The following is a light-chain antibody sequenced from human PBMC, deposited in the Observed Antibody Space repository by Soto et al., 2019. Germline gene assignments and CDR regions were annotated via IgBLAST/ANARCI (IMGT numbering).Light chain of an antibody. CDR2: WAS. V-gene: IGKV4-1*01. Sequence: DIVMTQSPDSLAVSLGERATINCKSSQSVLYRSDSRNYLAWYQQKPGQPPKLLIYWASTRESGVPDRFSGGGSGTDFTLTISSLQAEDVAVYYCQQYFSTPWTFGQGTKVDIK. CDR3: QQYFSTPWT. CDR1: QSVLYRSDSRNY. J-gene: IGKJ1*01.